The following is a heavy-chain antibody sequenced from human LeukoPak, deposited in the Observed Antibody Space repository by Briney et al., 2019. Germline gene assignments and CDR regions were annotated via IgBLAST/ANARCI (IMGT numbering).Heavy chain of an antibody. CDR3: ARHLSGTTMAHYFDH. J-gene: IGHJ4*02. CDR2: IYYSGST. Sequence: SETLSLTCTVSGGSISSSSYYWGWIRQPPGKGLEWIVSIYYSGSTYYNPSLKSRVTISVDTSKNQFSLKLSSVTAADTAVYYCARHLSGTTMAHYFDHWGQGTVVTVSS. D-gene: IGHD1-1*01. CDR1: GGSISSSSYY. V-gene: IGHV4-39*01.